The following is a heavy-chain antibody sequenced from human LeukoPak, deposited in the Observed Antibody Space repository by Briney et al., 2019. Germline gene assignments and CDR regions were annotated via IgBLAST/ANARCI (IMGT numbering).Heavy chain of an antibody. V-gene: IGHV3-13*01. CDR3: ARRGIAVAGDYGMDV. D-gene: IGHD6-13*01. CDR1: GFTFSSYD. CDR2: IGTAGDT. Sequence: GGSLRLSCAASGFTFSSYDMHWVRQATGKGLEWVSAIGTAGDTYYPGSVKGRFTISRENAKNSLYLQMNSLRAGDTAVYYCARRGIAVAGDYGMDVWGQGTTVTVSS. J-gene: IGHJ6*02.